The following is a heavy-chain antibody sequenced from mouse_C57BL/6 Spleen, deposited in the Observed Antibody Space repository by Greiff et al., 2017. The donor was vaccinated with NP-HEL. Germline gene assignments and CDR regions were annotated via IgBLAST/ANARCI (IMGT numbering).Heavy chain of an antibody. J-gene: IGHJ3*01. V-gene: IGHV1-50*01. CDR3: AREAVYGSSPAWFAY. CDR1: GYTFTSYW. CDR2: IDPSDSYT. D-gene: IGHD1-1*01. Sequence: QVQLQQSGAELVKPGASVKLSCKASGYTFTSYWMQWVKQRPGQGLEWIGEIDPSDSYTNYNQKFKGKATLTVDTSSSTAYMQLSSLTSEDSAVYYCAREAVYGSSPAWFAYWGQGTLVTVSA.